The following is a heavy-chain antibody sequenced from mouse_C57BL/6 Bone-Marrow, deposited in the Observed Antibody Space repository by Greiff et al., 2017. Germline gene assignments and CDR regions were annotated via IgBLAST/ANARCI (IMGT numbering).Heavy chain of an antibody. V-gene: IGHV1-59*01. CDR2: IDPSDSYT. CDR3: ARRPNYFDD. CDR1: GYTFTSYW. Sequence: VQLQQPGAELVRPGTSVKLSCKASGYTFTSYWMHWVKQRPGQGLEWIGVIDPSDSYTNYNQKFKGKATLTVDTSSSTAYMQLSSLTSEDSAVYYCARRPNYFDDWGQGTTLTVSS. J-gene: IGHJ2*01.